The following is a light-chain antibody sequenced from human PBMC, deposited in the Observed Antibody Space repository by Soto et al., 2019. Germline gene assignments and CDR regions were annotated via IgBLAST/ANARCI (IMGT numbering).Light chain of an antibody. CDR3: LQYHTYPLT. CDR2: AAS. J-gene: IGKJ3*01. V-gene: IGKV1-17*01. Sequence: DIHITQSPSSLSASVGDRVTITCRASHVIRNDLGWYQQKPGKAPKLLIYAASTLQSGVPSRFSGSGSGTDFTLTISSLQPEDFATYFCLQYHTYPLTFGPGTKVDIK. CDR1: HVIRND.